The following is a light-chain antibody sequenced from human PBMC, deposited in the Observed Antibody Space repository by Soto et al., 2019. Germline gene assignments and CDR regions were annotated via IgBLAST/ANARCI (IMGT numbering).Light chain of an antibody. J-gene: IGLJ2*01. CDR2: EVT. CDR1: SSDAGGHNY. Sequence: QSALTQPASVSGSPGQSVTISCTGTSSDAGGHNYVPWYQQHPGTAPTLMIYEVTNQQSGVANRFSGSNSGNTAYLTIAGLQAEDEADYYCSSYTSSTTLDVVFGGGTKVTVL. V-gene: IGLV2-14*01. CDR3: SSYTSSTTLDVV.